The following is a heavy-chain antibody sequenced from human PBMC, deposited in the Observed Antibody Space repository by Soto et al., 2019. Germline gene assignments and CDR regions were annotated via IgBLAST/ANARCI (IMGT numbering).Heavy chain of an antibody. CDR3: ARQRRDFDY. Sequence: SETLSLTCTVSGGSISNYYWSWIRQPPGKGLQWIGYIFSSGSTNYNPSLKSRVTISVNTSKNQFSLNLNSVTAADTAVYYCARQRRDFDYWGQGYLVT. CDR1: GGSISNYY. CDR2: IFSSGST. J-gene: IGHJ4*02. V-gene: IGHV4-59*08.